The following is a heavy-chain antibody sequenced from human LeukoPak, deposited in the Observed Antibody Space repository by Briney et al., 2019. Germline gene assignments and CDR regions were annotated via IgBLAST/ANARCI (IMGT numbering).Heavy chain of an antibody. J-gene: IGHJ5*02. V-gene: IGHV4-34*01. Sequence: SETLSLTCAVYGGSFSGYYWSWIRQPPGKGLEWIGEINHSGSTNYNPSLKSRVTISVDTSKNQFSLQLNSVTPEDTAVYYCARGKYSSSFDPWGQGTLVTVSS. CDR3: ARGKYSSSFDP. D-gene: IGHD6-6*01. CDR2: INHSGST. CDR1: GGSFSGYY.